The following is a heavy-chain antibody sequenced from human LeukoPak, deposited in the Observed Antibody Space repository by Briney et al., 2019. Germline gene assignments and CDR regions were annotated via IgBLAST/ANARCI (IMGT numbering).Heavy chain of an antibody. Sequence: SETLSLTCTVSGGSINNYYWSWSRQPPGKGLEWMGYIYYTGATNYNPSLRSRVTISVDTSNNQFSLKLNSVAAADTATYYCARKSPTSGSYGWYFDHWGQGALVTVSS. D-gene: IGHD1-26*01. V-gene: IGHV4-59*01. J-gene: IGHJ4*02. CDR3: ARKSPTSGSYGWYFDH. CDR1: GGSINNYY. CDR2: IYYTGAT.